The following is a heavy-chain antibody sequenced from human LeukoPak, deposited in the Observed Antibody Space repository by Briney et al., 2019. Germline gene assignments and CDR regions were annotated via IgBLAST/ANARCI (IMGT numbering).Heavy chain of an antibody. J-gene: IGHJ4*02. Sequence: GGPLRLSCAASGFTFDDYGMSWVRQAPGKGLEWVSGINWNGGSTGYADSVKGRFTISRDNAKNSLYLQMNSLRAEDTAVYYCAKIPQVATYTVPNFDFWGQGTLVTVSS. CDR2: INWNGGST. V-gene: IGHV3-20*04. CDR3: AKIPQVATYTVPNFDF. CDR1: GFTFDDYG. D-gene: IGHD3-16*01.